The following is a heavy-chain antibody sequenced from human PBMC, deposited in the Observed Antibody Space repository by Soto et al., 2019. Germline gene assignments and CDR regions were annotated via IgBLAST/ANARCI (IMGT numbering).Heavy chain of an antibody. V-gene: IGHV3-15*01. D-gene: IGHD1-1*01. J-gene: IGHJ6*02. CDR1: GFTFSNAW. CDR3: TTNGRDYYGMDV. Sequence: GGSLRLSCAASGFTFSNAWMSWFRQAPGKGLEWVGRIKSKTDGGTTDYAAPVKGRFTISRDDSKNTLYLQMNSLKTEDTAVYYCTTNGRDYYGMDVWGQGTTVTVSS. CDR2: IKSKTDGGTT.